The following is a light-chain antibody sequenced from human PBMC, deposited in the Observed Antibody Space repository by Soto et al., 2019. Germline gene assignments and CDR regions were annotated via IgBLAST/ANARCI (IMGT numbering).Light chain of an antibody. CDR3: SSYTSSSIDYV. CDR1: SSDFGGYNY. Sequence: QSALTQPASVSGSPGQSITISCTGTSSDFGGYNYVSWYQQHPGKAPKLMIYEVSNRPSGVSNRFSGSKSGNTASLTISGLQAEDEADYYCSSYTSSSIDYVFGTGTELTVL. J-gene: IGLJ1*01. V-gene: IGLV2-14*01. CDR2: EVS.